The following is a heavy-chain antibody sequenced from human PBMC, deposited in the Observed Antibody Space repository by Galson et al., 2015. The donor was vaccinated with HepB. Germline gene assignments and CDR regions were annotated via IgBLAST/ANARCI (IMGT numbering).Heavy chain of an antibody. CDR2: ISYDGSNK. CDR3: ARDIGRYYYYGMDV. CDR1: GFTFSSYA. D-gene: IGHD1-26*01. Sequence: SLRLSCAASGFTFSSYAMHWVRQAPGKGLEWVAVISYDGSNKYYADSVKGRFTISRDNSKNTLYLQMNSLRAEDTAVYYCARDIGRYYYYGMDVWGQGTTVTVSS. J-gene: IGHJ6*02. V-gene: IGHV3-30*04.